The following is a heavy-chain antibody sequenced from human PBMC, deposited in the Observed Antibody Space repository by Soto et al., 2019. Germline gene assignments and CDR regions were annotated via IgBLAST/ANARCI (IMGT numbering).Heavy chain of an antibody. Sequence: GGSLRLSCAASGFTFSSYSITWARQAPGKGLEWVSYISSRTSTIYYADSVKGRFTISRDNAKNSLYLQMNSLRDEDTAMYYCARGQSSITIFGAFDYWGQGTPVTVSS. J-gene: IGHJ4*02. CDR2: ISSRTSTI. CDR1: GFTFSSYS. D-gene: IGHD3-3*01. V-gene: IGHV3-48*02. CDR3: ARGQSSITIFGAFDY.